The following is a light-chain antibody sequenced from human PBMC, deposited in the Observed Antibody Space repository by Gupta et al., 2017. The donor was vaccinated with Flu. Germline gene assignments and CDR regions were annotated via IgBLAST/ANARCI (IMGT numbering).Light chain of an antibody. Sequence: HSVLKLPPSASAAPGQKVTISCSGSSSNIGNNYVSWYQQLPGTAPKLLIYDNNKRPSGIPDRFSGSKSGTSATLGITGLQTGDEADYYCGTWDSSLSVVFGGGTKLTVL. CDR3: GTWDSSLSVV. J-gene: IGLJ2*01. V-gene: IGLV1-51*01. CDR2: DNN. CDR1: SSNIGNNY.